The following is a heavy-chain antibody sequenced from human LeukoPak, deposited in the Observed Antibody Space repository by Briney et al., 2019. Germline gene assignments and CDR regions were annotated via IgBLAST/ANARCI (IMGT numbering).Heavy chain of an antibody. CDR3: ARAGTHPGGAYYYYYGMDV. CDR1: GLTFSDYY. CDR2: ISSSGSTI. J-gene: IGHJ6*02. Sequence: GGSLRLSCAASGLTFSDYYMSWIRQAPGKGLEWVSYISSSGSTIYYADSVKGRFTISRDNAKNSLYLQMNSLRAEDTAVYYCARAGTHPGGAYYYYYGMDVWGQGTTVTVSS. D-gene: IGHD1-1*01. V-gene: IGHV3-11*01.